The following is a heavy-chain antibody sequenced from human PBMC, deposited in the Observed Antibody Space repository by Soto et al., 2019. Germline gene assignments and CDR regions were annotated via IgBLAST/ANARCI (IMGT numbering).Heavy chain of an antibody. CDR3: AREAAPISITIDGNWFDP. V-gene: IGHV3-33*01. D-gene: IGHD3-9*01. CDR2: IWYDGSNK. J-gene: IGHJ5*02. CDR1: GFTFSSYG. Sequence: QVQLVESGGGVVQPGRSLRLSCAASGFTFSSYGMHWVRQAPGKGLEWVAVIWYDGSNKYYADSVKGRFTISRDNSKNTLYLQMNSLRAEDTAVYYCAREAAPISITIDGNWFDPWGQGTLVTVSS.